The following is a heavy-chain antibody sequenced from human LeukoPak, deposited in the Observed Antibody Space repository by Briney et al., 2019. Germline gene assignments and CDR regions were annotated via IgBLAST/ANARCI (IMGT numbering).Heavy chain of an antibody. J-gene: IGHJ4*02. V-gene: IGHV4-59*12. CDR2: IYYSGST. CDR3: ARGRSPYYFDY. CDR1: GGSISSYY. Sequence: SETLSLTCTVSGGSISSYYWSWIRQPPGKGLEWIGYIYYSGSTNYNPSLKSRVTISVDTSKNQFSLKLSSVTAADTAVYYCARGRSPYYFDYWGQGTLVTVSS. D-gene: IGHD3-10*01.